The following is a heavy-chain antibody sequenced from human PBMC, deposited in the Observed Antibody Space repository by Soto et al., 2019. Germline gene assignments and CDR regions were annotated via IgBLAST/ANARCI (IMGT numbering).Heavy chain of an antibody. CDR3: ARDPGIVVYYYYYGMDV. CDR2: ISAYNGNT. CDR1: GYTFTSYG. J-gene: IGHJ6*02. V-gene: IGHV1-18*04. D-gene: IGHD3-22*01. Sequence: SVKVSCKASGYTFTSYGISWVRQAPGQGLEWMGWISAYNGNTNYAQKLQGRVTMTTDTSTSTAYMELRSLRSDDTAVYYCARDPGIVVYYYYYGMDVWGQGTTVTVSS.